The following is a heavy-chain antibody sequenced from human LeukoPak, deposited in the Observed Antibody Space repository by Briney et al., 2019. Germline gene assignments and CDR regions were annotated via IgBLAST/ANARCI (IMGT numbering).Heavy chain of an antibody. CDR1: GFIFGKTW. D-gene: IGHD1-26*01. CDR2: TDGSST. CDR3: AKDRGSYRVFDY. V-gene: IGHV3-74*01. J-gene: IGHJ4*02. Sequence: GGSLRLSCAASGFIFGKTWMHWVRQAPGKGLVWVSRTDGSSTAYADSVKGRFSVSMDNAQNTLYLQMKSLRAEDTAVYYCAKDRGSYRVFDYWGQGTLVTVSS.